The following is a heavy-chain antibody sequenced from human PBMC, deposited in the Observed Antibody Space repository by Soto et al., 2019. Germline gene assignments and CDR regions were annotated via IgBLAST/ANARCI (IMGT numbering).Heavy chain of an antibody. D-gene: IGHD3-10*01. Sequence: EVQLLESGGGLVQPGGSLRLSCAASGFTFSSYAMSWVRQAPGKGLEWVSAISGSGGSTYYADSVKGRFTISRDNSKNTLYLQMNSLRAEDTAVYYCAKTLPFRRQTYYYGSGSYDACDIWGQGTMVTVSS. V-gene: IGHV3-23*01. CDR1: GFTFSSYA. CDR3: AKTLPFRRQTYYYGSGSYDACDI. J-gene: IGHJ3*02. CDR2: ISGSGGST.